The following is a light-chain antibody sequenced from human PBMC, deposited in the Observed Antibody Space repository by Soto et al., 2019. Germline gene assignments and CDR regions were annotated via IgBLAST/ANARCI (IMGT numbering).Light chain of an antibody. CDR1: SSDVGSYNL. J-gene: IGLJ2*01. Sequence: QSVLTQPASVSGSPGQSITISCTGTSSDVGSYNLVSWYQQHPGKAPKLIIYEGTKRPSGFSNRFSGSKSGNTASLTISGLQAEDEADYYCCSYAGSTTPVVFGGGTKLTVL. V-gene: IGLV2-23*01. CDR2: EGT. CDR3: CSYAGSTTPVV.